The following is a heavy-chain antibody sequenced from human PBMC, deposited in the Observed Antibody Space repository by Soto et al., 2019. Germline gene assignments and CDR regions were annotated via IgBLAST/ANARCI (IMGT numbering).Heavy chain of an antibody. CDR2: ISAYNGDT. CDR3: AIDVAPAAINLPVDY. Sequence: QVQLVQSGAELRKPGASVKVSCKASGYPFISYGFSWVRQAPGQGLEWLGWISAYNGDTKYEQKFQGRITMTTDTSTGTAYMELRSLKAEDTAGYYFAIDVAPAAINLPVDYWCQGTLVTVYS. D-gene: IGHD2-2*01. V-gene: IGHV1-18*01. J-gene: IGHJ4*02. CDR1: GYPFISYG.